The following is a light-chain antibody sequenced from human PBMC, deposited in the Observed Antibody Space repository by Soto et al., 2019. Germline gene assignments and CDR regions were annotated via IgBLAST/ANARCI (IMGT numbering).Light chain of an antibody. CDR2: EAS. V-gene: IGLV2-14*01. CDR3: SSYRSFDTLV. CDR1: SSDVGGYNY. Sequence: QAVLTQPASVSGSPGQSITISCTGTSSDVGGYNYVSWYQQHPGKAPKLMIYEASNRPSGVSDRFSGSKSGNTASLTISGLQAEDEADYYCSSYRSFDTLVFGTGTKLTVL. J-gene: IGLJ1*01.